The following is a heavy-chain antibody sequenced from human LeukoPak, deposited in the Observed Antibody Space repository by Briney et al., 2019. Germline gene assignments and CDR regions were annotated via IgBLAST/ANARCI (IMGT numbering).Heavy chain of an antibody. CDR1: GYTFTSYG. Sequence: ASVKVSCKASGYTFTSYGISWVRQAPGQGLEWMGWISAYNGNTNYAQKLQGRVTITADKSTSTAYMELSSLRSEDTAVYYCAKFLYYYDSSGPFDYWGQGTLVTVSS. D-gene: IGHD3-22*01. CDR3: AKFLYYYDSSGPFDY. V-gene: IGHV1-18*01. J-gene: IGHJ4*02. CDR2: ISAYNGNT.